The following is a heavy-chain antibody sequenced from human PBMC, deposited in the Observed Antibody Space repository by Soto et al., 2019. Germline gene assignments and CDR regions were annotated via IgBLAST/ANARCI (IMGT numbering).Heavy chain of an antibody. Sequence: PGGSLRLSCAASGFTFSSYAMHWVRQAPGKGLEWVAVISYDGSNKYYADSVKGRFTISRDNSKNTLYLQMNSLRAEDTAVYYCARDFMYDGSGSYYNVLYGLFDYWGQGTLVTVSS. CDR2: ISYDGSNK. CDR1: GFTFSSYA. J-gene: IGHJ4*02. D-gene: IGHD3-10*01. V-gene: IGHV3-30-3*01. CDR3: ARDFMYDGSGSYYNVLYGLFDY.